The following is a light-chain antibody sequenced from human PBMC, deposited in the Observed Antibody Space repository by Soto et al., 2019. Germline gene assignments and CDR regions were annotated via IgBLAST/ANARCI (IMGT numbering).Light chain of an antibody. CDR1: QSFRGL. Sequence: EVVLTQSPVTLSLSPGERATLSCRASQSFRGLLAWYQQKPGQAPRLLIYDAYNRATGIPPRFSGSGSGTDFTLTISSLEPEDSAVYYCQQRHMGPIPFGQGTRLEIK. CDR3: QQRHMGPIP. V-gene: IGKV3-11*01. J-gene: IGKJ5*01. CDR2: DAY.